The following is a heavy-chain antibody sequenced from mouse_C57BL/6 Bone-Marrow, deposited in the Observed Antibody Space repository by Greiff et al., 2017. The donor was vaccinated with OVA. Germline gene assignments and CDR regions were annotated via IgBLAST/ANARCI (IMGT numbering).Heavy chain of an antibody. CDR3: TREEGTFYFDY. CDR2: ISSGGDYI. CDR1: GFTFSSYA. V-gene: IGHV5-9-1*02. Sequence: EVNVVESGEGLVKPGGSLKLSCAASGFTFSSYAMSWVRQTPEKRLEWVAYISSGGDYIYYADTVKGRFPISRDNARNTLYLQMSSLKSEDTAMYYCTREEGTFYFDYWGQGTTLTVSS. J-gene: IGHJ2*01.